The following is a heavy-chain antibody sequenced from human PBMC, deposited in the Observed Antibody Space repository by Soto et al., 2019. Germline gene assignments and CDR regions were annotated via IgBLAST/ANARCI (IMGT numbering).Heavy chain of an antibody. V-gene: IGHV1-69*08. D-gene: IGHD3-10*01. J-gene: IGHJ3*02. CDR1: GGTFSSYT. Sequence: QVQLVQSGAEVKKPGSSVKVSCKASGGTFSSYTISWVRQAPGQGLEWMGRIIPILGIANYAQKFQGRVTITAEKSTSTAYMELSSLRSEDTAVYYCARDREGYYGSGKRPAAFDIWGQGTMVTVSS. CDR2: IIPILGIA. CDR3: ARDREGYYGSGKRPAAFDI.